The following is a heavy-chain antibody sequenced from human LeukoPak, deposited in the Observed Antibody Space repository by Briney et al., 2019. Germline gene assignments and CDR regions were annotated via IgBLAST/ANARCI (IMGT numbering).Heavy chain of an antibody. V-gene: IGHV4-31*03. D-gene: IGHD6-6*01. CDR1: GGSISSGGYY. Sequence: PSETLSLTCTVSGGSISSGGYYWSWIRQHPGKGLEWIGYIYYSGSTYYNPSLKSRVTIPVDTSKNQFSLKLSSVTAADTAVYYCAREDKYSSSPYFDYWGQGTLVTVSS. CDR3: AREDKYSSSPYFDY. J-gene: IGHJ4*02. CDR2: IYYSGST.